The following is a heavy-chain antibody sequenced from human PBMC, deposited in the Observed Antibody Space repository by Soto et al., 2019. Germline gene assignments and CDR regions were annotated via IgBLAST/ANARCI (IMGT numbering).Heavy chain of an antibody. D-gene: IGHD4-17*01. CDR3: AGGAPNDYGGNTLFDY. J-gene: IGHJ4*02. CDR2: MNPNSGNT. V-gene: IGHV1-8*01. CDR1: GYTFTSYD. Sequence: QVQLVQSGAEVKKPGASVKVSCKASGYTFTSYDINWVRQATGQGLEWMGWMNPNSGNTGYAQKFQGRVTMSRNTSISTAYMELSSLRSEDTAVYYCAGGAPNDYGGNTLFDYWGQGTLVTVSS.